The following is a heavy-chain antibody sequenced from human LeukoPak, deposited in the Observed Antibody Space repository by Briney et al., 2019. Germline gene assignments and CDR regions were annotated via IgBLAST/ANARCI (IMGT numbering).Heavy chain of an antibody. Sequence: PGGSLRLSCAASGFTFSSYWMHWVRQVPGKGLVWVSRINSDGTTSYADSVKGRFTISRNNAKNTLYLQINNLRVEDTGVYYCARDGSLPDYWGQGTLVTVSS. J-gene: IGHJ4*02. V-gene: IGHV3-74*01. CDR1: GFTFSSYW. CDR2: INSDGTT. CDR3: ARDGSLPDY.